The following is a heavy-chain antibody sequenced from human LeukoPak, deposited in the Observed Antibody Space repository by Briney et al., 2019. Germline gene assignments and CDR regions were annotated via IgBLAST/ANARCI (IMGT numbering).Heavy chain of an antibody. V-gene: IGHV3-64*01. CDR3: AREYCSGGRCQYYFDY. D-gene: IGHD2-15*01. CDR1: GFTFSSYA. CDR2: FSSDGGSP. Sequence: GALRLSCAASGFTFSSYAMHWVRQAPGKGLEYVSGFSSDGGSPFHGNSVKGRFTISRDNSKDTLYLQMGSLRAEDMAVYYCAREYCSGGRCQYYFDYWGQGTLVTVSS. J-gene: IGHJ4*02.